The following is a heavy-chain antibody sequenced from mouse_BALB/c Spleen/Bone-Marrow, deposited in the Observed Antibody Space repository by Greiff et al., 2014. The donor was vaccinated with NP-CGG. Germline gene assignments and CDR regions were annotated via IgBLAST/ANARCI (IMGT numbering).Heavy chain of an antibody. D-gene: IGHD1-1*01. CDR1: GFTSTDYY. CDR2: IRNKANGYTA. J-gene: IGHJ1*01. V-gene: IGHV7-3*02. Sequence: EVKLVESGGGLVQPGGSLRLSCATSGFTSTDYYMSWVRQTPGKALEWLGFIRNKANGYTADYSVSVKGRFTISRDNSQDILYLQMNTLRAEDSATYYCARDENYDIYWYFDVWGAGTTVTVSS. CDR3: ARDENYDIYWYFDV.